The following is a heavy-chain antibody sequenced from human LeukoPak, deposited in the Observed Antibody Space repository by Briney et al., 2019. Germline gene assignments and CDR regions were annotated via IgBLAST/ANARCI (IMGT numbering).Heavy chain of an antibody. V-gene: IGHV3-30*18. J-gene: IGHJ6*02. Sequence: GRSLRLSCAGSGFTFSSYGMHWVRQAPGKGREGVAVISYDGSNKYYADSVKGRFTISRDKSKNTLYLQMNSLRAEDTAAYYCAKDLDCLSYGMDVWGQGTTVTVSS. CDR2: ISYDGSNK. CDR3: AKDLDCLSYGMDV. D-gene: IGHD3/OR15-3a*01. CDR1: GFTFSSYG.